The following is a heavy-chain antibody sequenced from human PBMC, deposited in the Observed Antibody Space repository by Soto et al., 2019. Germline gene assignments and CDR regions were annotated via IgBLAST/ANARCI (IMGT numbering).Heavy chain of an antibody. CDR1: GFTFSSYG. CDR2: ISYDGSNK. D-gene: IGHD1-7*01. Sequence: AGSLRLSCAASGFTFSSYGMHWVRQAPGKGLEWVAVISYDGSNKYYADSVKGRFTISRDNSKNTLYLQMNSLRAEDTAVYYWAKQFLPIIWNYCGLDWGQGTLVTVSS. J-gene: IGHJ4*02. V-gene: IGHV3-30*18. CDR3: AKQFLPIIWNYCGLD.